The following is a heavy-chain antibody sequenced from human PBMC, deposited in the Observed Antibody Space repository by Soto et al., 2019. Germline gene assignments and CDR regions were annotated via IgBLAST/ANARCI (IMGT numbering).Heavy chain of an antibody. CDR3: TYGSGSYYREYNWFDP. CDR1: GYTFTSYA. V-gene: IGHV7-4-1*01. D-gene: IGHD3-10*01. CDR2: INTNTGNP. Sequence: QVQLVQSGSELKKPGASVKVSCKASGYTFTSYAMNWVRQAPGQGLEWMGWINTNTGNPTYAQGFTGRFVFSLDTSVSTAYLQICSLKAEDTAVYYCTYGSGSYYREYNWFDPWGQGTLVTVSS. J-gene: IGHJ5*02.